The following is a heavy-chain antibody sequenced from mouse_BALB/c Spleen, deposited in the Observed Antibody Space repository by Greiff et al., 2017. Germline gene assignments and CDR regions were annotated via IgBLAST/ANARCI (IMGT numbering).Heavy chain of an antibody. CDR1: GYAFTNYL. Sequence: QVQLKESGAELVRPGTSVKVSCKASGYAFTNYLIEWVKQRPGQGLEWIGVINPGSGGTNYNEKFKGKATLTADKSSSTAYMQLSSLTSDDSAVYFCARGGVVATKGAMDYWGQGTSVTVSS. V-gene: IGHV1-54*01. CDR3: ARGGVVATKGAMDY. D-gene: IGHD1-1*01. J-gene: IGHJ4*01. CDR2: INPGSGGT.